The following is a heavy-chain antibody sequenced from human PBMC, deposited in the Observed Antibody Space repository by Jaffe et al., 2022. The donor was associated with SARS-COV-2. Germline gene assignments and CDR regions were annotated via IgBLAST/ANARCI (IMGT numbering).Heavy chain of an antibody. J-gene: IGHJ6*02. CDR2: INTNTKDP. D-gene: IGHD3-16*02. CDR3: ASVLLYHTYYYNGLGV. Sequence: QVQLVQSGSELKKPGASVKVSCKASGYTFTAYAMNWVRQAPGQGLEWMGWINTNTKDPTYAQAFTGRFVFSLDTSVSTAYLQINSLNTEDTAVYYCASVLLYHTYYYNGLGVWGQGTTVTVSS. CDR1: GYTFTAYA. V-gene: IGHV7-4-1*02.